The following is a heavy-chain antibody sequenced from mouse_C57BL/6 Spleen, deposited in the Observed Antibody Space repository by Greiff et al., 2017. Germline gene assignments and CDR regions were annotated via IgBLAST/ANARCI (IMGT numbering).Heavy chain of an antibody. Sequence: VQLQQSGAELAKPGASVKLSCKASGYTFTSYWMHWVKQRPGQGLEWIGMIYPNRGSTNYNEKFKSKATLTVDKSSGTAYIQLSSLTSEDSAVYCGARATTVVEGFDYWGQGTVVTVSA. CDR2: IYPNRGST. CDR3: ARATTVVEGFDY. D-gene: IGHD1-1*01. J-gene: IGHJ3*01. CDR1: GYTFTSYW. V-gene: IGHV1-64*01.